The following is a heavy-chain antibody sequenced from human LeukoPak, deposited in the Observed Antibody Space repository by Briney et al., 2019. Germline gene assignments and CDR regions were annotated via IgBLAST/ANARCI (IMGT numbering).Heavy chain of an antibody. J-gene: IGHJ4*02. CDR1: GLTFSTFG. D-gene: IGHD2-8*01. Sequence: NPGGSLRLSCTASGLTFSTFGFNWVRQAPGKGLEWVASIGPTGSDRYHADSIKGRFTISRDNANNFLYLQMNSLRAEDTAVYYCATEANGRHYDYWGQGTLLTVSS. V-gene: IGHV3-21*06. CDR2: IGPTGSDR. CDR3: ATEANGRHYDY.